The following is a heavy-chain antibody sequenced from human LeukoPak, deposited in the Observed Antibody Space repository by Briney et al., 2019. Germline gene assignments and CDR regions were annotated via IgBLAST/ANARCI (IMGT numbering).Heavy chain of an antibody. V-gene: IGHV3-33*01. D-gene: IGHD1-20*01. J-gene: IGHJ5*02. CDR2: IWYDGSNK. CDR1: GFTFSSYG. CDR3: ARDRITGTTGWFDP. Sequence: GGSLRLSCAASGFTFSSYGMHLVRQAPGKGLEWVAVIWYDGSNKYYADSVKGRFTISRDNSKNTLYLQMNSLRAEDTAVYYCARDRITGTTGWFDPWGQGTLVIVSS.